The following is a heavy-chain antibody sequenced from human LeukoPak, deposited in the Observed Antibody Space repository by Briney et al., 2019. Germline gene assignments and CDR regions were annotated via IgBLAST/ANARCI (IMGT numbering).Heavy chain of an antibody. CDR3: ARPPVGAIMG. CDR2: ISYDGSNK. CDR1: GFTFSSYA. D-gene: IGHD1-26*01. J-gene: IGHJ4*02. V-gene: IGHV3-30-3*01. Sequence: GGSLRLSCAASGFTFSSYAMHWVRQAPGKGLEWVAVISYDGSNKYYADSVKGRFTISRDNSKNSLYLQMNSLRAEDTAVYYCARPPVGAIMGWGQGTLVTVSS.